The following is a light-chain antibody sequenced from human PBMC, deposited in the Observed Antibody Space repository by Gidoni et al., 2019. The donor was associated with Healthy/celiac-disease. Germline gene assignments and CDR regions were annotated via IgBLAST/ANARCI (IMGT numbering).Light chain of an antibody. Sequence: EIVFTQSPATLSLSPGERATLSCRASQSVSSYLAWYQQKPGQAPRLLIYDASNRATGIPARFSGSGSGTDFTLTISSLEHEDFAVYYCQQRSNWPPPTFGGGTKVEIK. CDR2: DAS. J-gene: IGKJ4*01. CDR1: QSVSSY. V-gene: IGKV3-11*01. CDR3: QQRSNWPPPT.